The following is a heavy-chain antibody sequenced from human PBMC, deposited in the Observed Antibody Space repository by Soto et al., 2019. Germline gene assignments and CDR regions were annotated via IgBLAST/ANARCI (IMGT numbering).Heavy chain of an antibody. V-gene: IGHV3-23*01. CDR3: AKGVVVVAAKTAIFDY. CDR1: GFTFSSYA. CDR2: ISGSGGST. J-gene: IGHJ4*02. D-gene: IGHD2-15*01. Sequence: GGSLRLSCAASGFTFSSYAMSWVRQAPGKGLEWVSAISGSGGSTYYADSVKGRFTISRDNSKNTLYLQMNSLRAEDTAVYYCAKGVVVVAAKTAIFDYWGQGTLVTVSS.